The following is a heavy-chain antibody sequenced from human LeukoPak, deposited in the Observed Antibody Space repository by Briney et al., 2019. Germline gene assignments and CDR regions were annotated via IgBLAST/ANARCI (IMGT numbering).Heavy chain of an antibody. J-gene: IGHJ5*02. Sequence: GESLKISCKGSGYSFTSYWIGWVRQMPGKGLEWMGIIYPGDSDTRYSPSFQGQVTMSADKSISTAYLQWSSLKASDTAMYYCARQVPGCSRGRCYSGWFDPWGQGTLVTVSS. CDR2: IYPGDSDT. V-gene: IGHV5-51*01. D-gene: IGHD2-15*01. CDR1: GYSFTSYW. CDR3: ARQVPGCSRGRCYSGWFDP.